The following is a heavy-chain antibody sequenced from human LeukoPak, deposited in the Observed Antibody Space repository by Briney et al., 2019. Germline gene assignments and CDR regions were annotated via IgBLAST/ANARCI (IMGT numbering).Heavy chain of an antibody. CDR3: ARDPYGDYFFDY. J-gene: IGHJ4*02. V-gene: IGHV4-59*01. CDR1: GGSISSYY. D-gene: IGHD4-17*01. CDR2: IYYSGST. Sequence: SETLSLTCTVSGGSISSYYWSWIRQPPGKGLEGIGYIYYSGSTNYNPSLKSRVTISVDTSKNQFSLKLSSVTAADTAVYYCARDPYGDYFFDYWGQGTLVTVSS.